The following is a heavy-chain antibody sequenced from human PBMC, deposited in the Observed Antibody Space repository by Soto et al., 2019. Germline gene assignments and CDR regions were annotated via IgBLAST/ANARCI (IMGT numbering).Heavy chain of an antibody. J-gene: IGHJ6*02. D-gene: IGHD5-12*01. Sequence: PSETLSLTCTVSGGSISSSSYYWGWIRQPPGKGLEWIGSIYYSGSTYYNPSLKSRVTISVDTSKNQFSLKLSSVTAADTAVYYCARRTWMGYYGMDVWGQGTTVTVSS. CDR3: ARRTWMGYYGMDV. CDR2: IYYSGST. V-gene: IGHV4-39*01. CDR1: GGSISSSSYY.